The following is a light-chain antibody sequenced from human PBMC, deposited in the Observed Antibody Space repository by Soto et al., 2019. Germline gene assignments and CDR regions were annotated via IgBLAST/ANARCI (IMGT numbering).Light chain of an antibody. CDR1: QTISTW. CDR2: AAS. CDR3: QQSYSTPWT. V-gene: IGKV1-39*01. J-gene: IGKJ1*01. Sequence: DIQMTQSPSTLSGSVGDRVTITCRASQTISTWLAWYQQRAGKAPKLLIYAASSLQSGVPSRFSGSGSGTDFTLTISSLQPEDFATYYCQQSYSTPWTFGQGTKVDIK.